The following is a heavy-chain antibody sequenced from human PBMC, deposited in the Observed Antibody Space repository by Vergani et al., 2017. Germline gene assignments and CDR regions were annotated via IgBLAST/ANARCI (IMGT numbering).Heavy chain of an antibody. V-gene: IGHV4-61*01. D-gene: IGHD1-14*01. Sequence: QVQLQESGPGLVKPSETLSLTCTVSGGSVSSGSYYWSWIRQPPGKGLEWIGYIYHSGSTYYNPSLKSRVTISVDRSKNQFSLKLSSVTAADTAVYYCARDRAPSRGGTPYGIDVWGQGTTVTVSS. CDR3: ARDRAPSRGGTPYGIDV. J-gene: IGHJ6*02. CDR2: IYHSGST. CDR1: GGSVSSGSYY.